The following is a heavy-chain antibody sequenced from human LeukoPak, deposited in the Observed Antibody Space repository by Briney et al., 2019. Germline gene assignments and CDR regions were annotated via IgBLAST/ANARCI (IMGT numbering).Heavy chain of an antibody. D-gene: IGHD4-23*01. J-gene: IGHJ4*02. V-gene: IGHV4-39*07. CDR3: ARVGVDYSGNIIKYYFDY. CDR1: GGSISSSSYY. Sequence: SETLSLTCTVSGGSISSSSYYWGWIRQPPGKGLEWIGSIYYSGSTYYNPSLKSRVTISVDTSKNQFSLKLSSVTAADTAVYYCARVGVDYSGNIIKYYFDYWGQGTLVTVSS. CDR2: IYYSGST.